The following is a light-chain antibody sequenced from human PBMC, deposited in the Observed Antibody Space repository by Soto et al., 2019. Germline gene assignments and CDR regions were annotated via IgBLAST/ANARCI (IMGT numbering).Light chain of an antibody. V-gene: IGKV3D-20*01. CDR2: DAS. J-gene: IGKJ2*01. Sequence: DIVLTQSPATLSLSPGERATLSCGASQTVSSSYLAWYQQKPVLAPRLLIYDASSRATGIPDRFSGSGSGTDVTLTISRLEPDDFAVYYCQQYGNSPYTFGQGTKLEIK. CDR3: QQYGNSPYT. CDR1: QTVSSSY.